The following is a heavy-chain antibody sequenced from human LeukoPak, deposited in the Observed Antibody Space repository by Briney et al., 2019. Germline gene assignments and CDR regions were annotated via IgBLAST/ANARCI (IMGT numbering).Heavy chain of an antibody. V-gene: IGHV1-69*13. CDR1: GGTFSSYA. CDR3: ARDEYSSSSGYYYYYMDV. J-gene: IGHJ6*03. Sequence: ASVKVSCEASGGTFSSYAISWVRQAPGQGLEWMGGINPIFGTANYAQKFQGRVTITADESTSTAYMELSSLRSEDTAVYYCARDEYSSSSGYYYYYMDVWGKGTTVTVSS. CDR2: INPIFGTA. D-gene: IGHD6-6*01.